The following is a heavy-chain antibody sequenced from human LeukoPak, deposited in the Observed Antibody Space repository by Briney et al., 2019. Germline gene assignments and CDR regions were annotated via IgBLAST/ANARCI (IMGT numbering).Heavy chain of an antibody. CDR3: ARGLAGTDYYYYMDV. CDR2: IYSGGST. Sequence: PGGSLRLSCAASGFTVSSNYMSWVRQAPGKGLEWASVIYSGGSTYYADSVKGRFTISRDNSKNTLYLQMNSLRAEDTAVYYCARGLAGTDYYYYMDVWGKGTTVTVS. D-gene: IGHD6-13*01. CDR1: GFTVSSNY. V-gene: IGHV3-53*01. J-gene: IGHJ6*03.